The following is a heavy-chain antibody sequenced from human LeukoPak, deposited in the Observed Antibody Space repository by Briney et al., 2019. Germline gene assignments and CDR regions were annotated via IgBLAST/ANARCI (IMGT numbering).Heavy chain of an antibody. D-gene: IGHD3-16*02. V-gene: IGHV4-4*02. CDR2: IYHSGST. CDR1: GGSISSSNW. CDR3: ARHGFTEDVWGSYRAPLDY. Sequence: PSETLSLTCAVSGGSISSSNWWSWVRQPPGKGLEWIGEIYHSGSTNYNPSLKSRVTISVDTSKNQFSLKLSSVTAADTAVYYCARHGFTEDVWGSYRAPLDYWGQGTLVTVSS. J-gene: IGHJ4*02.